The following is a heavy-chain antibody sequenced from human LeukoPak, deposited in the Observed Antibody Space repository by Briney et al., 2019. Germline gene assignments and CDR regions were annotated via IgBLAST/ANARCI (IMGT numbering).Heavy chain of an antibody. D-gene: IGHD2-2*01. CDR2: ISYDGSNK. CDR3: AREKGYCSSTSCLSWFDP. Sequence: GRSLRLSCAASGFTFSSYAMHWVRQAPGKGLEWVAVISYDGSNKYHADSVKGRFTISRDNSKNTLYLQMSSLRAEDTAVYYCAREKGYCSSTSCLSWFDPWGQGTLVTVSS. V-gene: IGHV3-30*04. J-gene: IGHJ5*02. CDR1: GFTFSSYA.